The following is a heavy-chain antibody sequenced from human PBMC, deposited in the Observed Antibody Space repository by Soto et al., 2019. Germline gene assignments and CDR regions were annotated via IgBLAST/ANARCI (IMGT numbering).Heavy chain of an antibody. J-gene: IGHJ4*02. CDR2: ISGHNGNT. D-gene: IGHD3-22*01. V-gene: IGHV1-18*04. CDR3: ARHRFNYYDDTVYYYFDY. Sequence: GASVKVSCKASGYSFTSYGISWVRQAPGQGPEWMGWISGHNGNTNHPQSLQGRVTMTTDPSRNTAYMELRSLRSDDTAVYYCARHRFNYYDDTVYYYFDYWGQGTLVTVSS. CDR1: GYSFTSYG.